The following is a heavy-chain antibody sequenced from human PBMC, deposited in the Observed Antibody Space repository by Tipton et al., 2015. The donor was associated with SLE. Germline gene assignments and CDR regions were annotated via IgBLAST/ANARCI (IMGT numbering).Heavy chain of an antibody. V-gene: IGHV4-39*02. CDR2: IDYSGTT. Sequence: TLSLTCTVSGGSISGSSYYWGWIRQAPGKGLEWIGSIDYSGTTSYNASLERRATISVDTSKNQFSLGLTSVTAADTAVYYCAKVTVFGVAIFGYNWFDPWGQGTLVTVAS. CDR3: AKVTVFGVAIFGYNWFDP. CDR1: GGSISGSSYY. J-gene: IGHJ5*02. D-gene: IGHD3-3*01.